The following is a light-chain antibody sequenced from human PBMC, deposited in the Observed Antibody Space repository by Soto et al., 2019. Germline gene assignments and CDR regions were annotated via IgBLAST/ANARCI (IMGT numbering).Light chain of an antibody. V-gene: IGKV1-39*01. CDR3: QQYYSYPIT. Sequence: DIQMTQSPSSLSASVGDRVTITCRASQSISSYLSRYQQKPGKAPKLLIYAASSLQSGVPSRFSGSGSGTDFTLTISSLQPDDFATYYCQQYYSYPITFGQGTRLEIK. CDR1: QSISSY. CDR2: AAS. J-gene: IGKJ5*01.